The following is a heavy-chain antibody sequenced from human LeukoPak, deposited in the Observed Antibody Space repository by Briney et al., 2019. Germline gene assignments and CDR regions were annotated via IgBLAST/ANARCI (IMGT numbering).Heavy chain of an antibody. CDR3: ARGPWDC. J-gene: IGHJ4*02. V-gene: IGHV3-53*05. CDR1: GFXVSSKY. CDR2: IYSDGST. Sequence: GGSLRLSCAASGFXVSSKYITWVRQAPGKGLEWVSVIYSDGSTFYADSVKGRFSISRDNAKNTLYLQMNSLRPEDTAVYYCARGPWDCWGQGTLVTVSS.